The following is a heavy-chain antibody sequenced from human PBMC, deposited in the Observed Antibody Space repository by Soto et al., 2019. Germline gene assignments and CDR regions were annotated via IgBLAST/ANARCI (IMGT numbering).Heavy chain of an antibody. Sequence: GGSLRLSCAASGFTFSSYGMHWVRQAPGKGLEWVALIWFDGSDKYYTESVKGRFTISRDNSKSTLYLQMNSLRAEDTAVYYCTRQNNWNFPTSLGVNWFDPWGQGTLVTVSS. CDR1: GFTFSSYG. CDR3: TRQNNWNFPTSLGVNWFDP. V-gene: IGHV3-33*01. CDR2: IWFDGSDK. D-gene: IGHD1-7*01. J-gene: IGHJ5*02.